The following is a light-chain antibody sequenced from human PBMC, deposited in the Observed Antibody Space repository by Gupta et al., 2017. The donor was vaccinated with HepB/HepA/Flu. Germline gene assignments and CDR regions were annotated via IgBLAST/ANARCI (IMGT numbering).Light chain of an antibody. CDR1: QNVSSY. CDR2: AAS. J-gene: IGKJ1*01. CDR3: NQSYSAPQP. Sequence: DIQMTQSPSSLSASVGDSVTITCRASQNVSSYLNCYQQKPGKAPKRLIYAASSLQSGFPSRFTGSGSGKDFTLTISSLQPEDFATYSCNQSYSAPQPFGQGTKL. V-gene: IGKV1-39*01.